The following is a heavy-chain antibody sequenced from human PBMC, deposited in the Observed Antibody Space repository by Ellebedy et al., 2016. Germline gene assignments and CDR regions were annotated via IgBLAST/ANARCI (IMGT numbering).Heavy chain of an antibody. CDR1: EFTVSGTY. D-gene: IGHD6-6*01. Sequence: GESLKISXAASEFTVSGTYMSWVRQAPGKGLDWVSVTYSDGRTYYADSVQGRFTVSRDNSKNTLYLQMNSLRAEDTAVYYCARDGHSSSSLLDYWGQGTLVTVSS. CDR3: ARDGHSSSSLLDY. V-gene: IGHV3-53*01. J-gene: IGHJ4*02. CDR2: TYSDGRT.